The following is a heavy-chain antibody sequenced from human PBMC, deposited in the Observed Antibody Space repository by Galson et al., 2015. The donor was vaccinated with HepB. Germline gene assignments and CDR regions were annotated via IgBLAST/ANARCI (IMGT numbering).Heavy chain of an antibody. V-gene: IGHV4-31*03. CDR1: GGSISSGGYY. Sequence: TLSLTCTVSGGSISSGGYYWSWIRQHPGKGLEWIGYIYYSGSTYYNPSLKSRVSISVDTSKNQFSLKLRFVTAADTAVYYCARDEYYYDSSGRNDAFDIWGQGTMVTVSS. J-gene: IGHJ3*02. CDR2: IYYSGST. CDR3: ARDEYYYDSSGRNDAFDI. D-gene: IGHD3-22*01.